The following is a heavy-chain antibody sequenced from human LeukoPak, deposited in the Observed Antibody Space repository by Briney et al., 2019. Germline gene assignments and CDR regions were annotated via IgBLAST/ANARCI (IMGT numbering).Heavy chain of an antibody. CDR3: AKAKEQWLAPSFDY. D-gene: IGHD6-19*01. CDR2: INGGGGTT. CDR1: GFTFHNYA. Sequence: GGSLRLSCAASGFTFHNYAMSWVRQAPGKGLEWVSGINGGGGTTYYADSVKGRFTISSDNSKTTPYLQMNSLRAEDTAVYYCAKAKEQWLAPSFDYWGQGTLV. V-gene: IGHV3-23*01. J-gene: IGHJ4*02.